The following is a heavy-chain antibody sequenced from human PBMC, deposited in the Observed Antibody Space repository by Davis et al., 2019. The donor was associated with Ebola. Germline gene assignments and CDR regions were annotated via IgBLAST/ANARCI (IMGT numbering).Heavy chain of an antibody. CDR2: ISSSSSTI. Sequence: PGGSLRLSCAASGFTFSSYSMNWVRQAPGKGLEWVSYISSSSSTIYYADSVKGRFTISRDNSKSTLDLQMNSLRPEDTAVYYCARGRAWYSSGWYEDYLDYWGQGTLVTVSS. D-gene: IGHD6-19*01. V-gene: IGHV3-48*01. J-gene: IGHJ4*02. CDR3: ARGRAWYSSGWYEDYLDY. CDR1: GFTFSSYS.